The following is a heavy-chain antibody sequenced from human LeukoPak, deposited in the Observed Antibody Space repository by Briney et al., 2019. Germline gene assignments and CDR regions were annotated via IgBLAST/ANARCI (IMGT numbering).Heavy chain of an antibody. J-gene: IGHJ3*02. CDR1: GDSISSSNHY. D-gene: IGHD2-2*01. V-gene: IGHV4-39*01. CDR3: AVYCSSTSCYARRAFDI. Sequence: SETLSLTCTVSGDSISSSNHYWGWIRQPPGKGLEWIGSIYYSGSTYYNPSLKSRVTISEDTSKNQFSLKLSSVTAADTAVYYCAVYCSSTSCYARRAFDIWGQGTTVTVSS. CDR2: IYYSGST.